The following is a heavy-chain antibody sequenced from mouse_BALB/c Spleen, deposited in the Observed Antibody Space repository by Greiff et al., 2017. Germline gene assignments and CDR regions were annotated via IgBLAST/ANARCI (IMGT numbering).Heavy chain of an antibody. J-gene: IGHJ3*01. CDR1: GYSFTGYY. CDR2: INPYNGAT. V-gene: IGHV1-31*01. CDR3: ARLGHEGSGFAY. Sequence: EVQLQQSGPELVKPGASVKISCKASGYSFTGYYMHWVKQSHVKSLEWIGRINPYNGATSYNQNFKDKASLTVDKSSSTAYMELHSLTSEDSAVYYCARLGHEGSGFAYWGQGTLVTVSA. D-gene: IGHD1-3*01.